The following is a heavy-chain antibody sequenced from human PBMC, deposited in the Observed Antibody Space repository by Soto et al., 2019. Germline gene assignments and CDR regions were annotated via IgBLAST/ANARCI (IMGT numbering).Heavy chain of an antibody. V-gene: IGHV1-69*12. CDR2: IIPIFGTA. J-gene: IGHJ6*02. D-gene: IGHD2-2*01. CDR3: ARHVPASGYYYGMDV. CDR1: GGTFSSYA. Sequence: QVQLVQSGAEVKKPGSSVKVSCKASGGTFSSYAISWVRQAPGQGLEWMGGIIPIFGTANYAQTFQGRVTITADESTRPAYMELSSLRSEYTGVYYCARHVPASGYYYGMDVWGQGTTVTVSS.